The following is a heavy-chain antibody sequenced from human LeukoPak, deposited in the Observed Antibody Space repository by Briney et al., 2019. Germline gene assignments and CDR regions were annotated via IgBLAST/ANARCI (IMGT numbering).Heavy chain of an antibody. J-gene: IGHJ4*02. D-gene: IGHD4-17*01. Sequence: GGSLRLSCAASGFTFSSYWMSWVRQAPGKGLEWVANIKQDGSEKYYVDSVRGRFTISRDNAKNSLYLQMNSLRAEDTAVYYCARDLVVGDYGDIGYWGQGTLVTVSS. CDR2: IKQDGSEK. V-gene: IGHV3-7*01. CDR1: GFTFSSYW. CDR3: ARDLVVGDYGDIGY.